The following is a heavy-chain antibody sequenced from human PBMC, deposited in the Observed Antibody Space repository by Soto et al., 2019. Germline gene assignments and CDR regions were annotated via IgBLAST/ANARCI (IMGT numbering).Heavy chain of an antibody. CDR2: IYHGGTT. J-gene: IGHJ4*01. Sequence: SETLSLTCTVSGYSISSGSYWGWIRQPPGKGPEWIASIYHGGTTFYNPSLKSRITISVDTSHNQFSLNLRSVTAADTAVYYCARAHVMVMAGSTFDHWGHGTLVTVSS. D-gene: IGHD6-19*01. V-gene: IGHV4-38-2*02. CDR3: ARAHVMVMAGSTFDH. CDR1: GYSISSGSY.